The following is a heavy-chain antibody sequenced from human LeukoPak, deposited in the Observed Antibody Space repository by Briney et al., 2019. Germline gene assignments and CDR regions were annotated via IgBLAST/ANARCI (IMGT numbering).Heavy chain of an antibody. Sequence: SVKVSCKASGGTFSSYAISWVRQAPGQGLEWMGRIIPIFGTANYAQKFQGRVTITTDESTSTAYMELSSLRSEDTAVYYCASYPLYGDYYRLDYWGQGTLVTVSS. CDR3: ASYPLYGDYYRLDY. J-gene: IGHJ4*02. D-gene: IGHD4-17*01. V-gene: IGHV1-69*05. CDR2: IIPIFGTA. CDR1: GGTFSSYA.